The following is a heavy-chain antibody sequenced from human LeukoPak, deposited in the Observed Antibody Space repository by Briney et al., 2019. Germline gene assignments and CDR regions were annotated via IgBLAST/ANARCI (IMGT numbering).Heavy chain of an antibody. CDR1: GGSICSYY. J-gene: IGHJ5*02. V-gene: IGHV4-4*07. CDR2: IYTSGST. D-gene: IGHD3-10*01. Sequence: SETLSLTCAVSGGSICSYYWSWLRQPAGKGLEWIGRIYTSGSTNYNPYLKSRVTMSVDTSKNQFSLKLSSVTAADTAVYYCARDFTMVRGARGLNWFDPWGQGTLVTVSS. CDR3: ARDFTMVRGARGLNWFDP.